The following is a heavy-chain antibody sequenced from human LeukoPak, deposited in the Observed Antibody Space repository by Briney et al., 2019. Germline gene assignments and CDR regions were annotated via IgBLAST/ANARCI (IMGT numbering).Heavy chain of an antibody. J-gene: IGHJ6*02. V-gene: IGHV3-13*01. Sequence: GGSLRLSCAASGFTFSSYDMHWVRQATGKGLEWVSAIGTAGDTYYPGFVKGRFTISRENAKNSLYLQMNSLRAGDTAVYYCARGPSSWSYYYYYYGMDVWGQGTTVTVPS. D-gene: IGHD6-13*01. CDR3: ARGPSSWSYYYYYYGMDV. CDR1: GFTFSSYD. CDR2: IGTAGDT.